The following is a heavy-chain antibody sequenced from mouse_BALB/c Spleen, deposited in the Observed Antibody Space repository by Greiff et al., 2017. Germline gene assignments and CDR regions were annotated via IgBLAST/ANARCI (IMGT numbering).Heavy chain of an antibody. Sequence: GQLQQSGPGLVQPSQSLSITCTVSGFSLTSYGVHWVRQSPGKGLEWLGVIWSGGSTDYNAAFISRLSISKDNSKSQVFFKMNSLQANDTAIYYCARKKDYYGSSPLDYWGQGTSVTVSS. CDR1: GFSLTSYG. V-gene: IGHV2-2*02. CDR3: ARKKDYYGSSPLDY. CDR2: IWSGGST. J-gene: IGHJ4*01. D-gene: IGHD1-1*01.